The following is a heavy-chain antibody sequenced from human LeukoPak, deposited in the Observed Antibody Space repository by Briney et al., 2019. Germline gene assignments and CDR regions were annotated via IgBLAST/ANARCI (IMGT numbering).Heavy chain of an antibody. CDR3: ARRGLSSTGLDY. D-gene: IGHD2-2*01. CDR1: GFTFSSYS. Sequence: GGSLRLSCAASGFTFSSYSMSWIRQAPGKGLEWVSYYADSVKGRFTISRDNAKNSLFLQMNSLRAEDTAVYYCARRGLSSTGLDYWGQGTLVAVSS. V-gene: IGHV3-48*04. J-gene: IGHJ4*02.